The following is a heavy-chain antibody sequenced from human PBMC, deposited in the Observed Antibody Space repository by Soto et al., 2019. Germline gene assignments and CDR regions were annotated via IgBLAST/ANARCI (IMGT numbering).Heavy chain of an antibody. D-gene: IGHD3-10*01. CDR2: IIPIFDTT. CDR3: ARAYYGSGRIPDFYFGMDV. J-gene: IGHJ6*02. Sequence: ASLKVSCKASGGTFSSNAISWVRQAPGQGLEWMGGIIPIFDTTNYAQKFQGRVTITADESTSTAYMELSSLRSDDSAVYYCARAYYGSGRIPDFYFGMDVWGQGTTVTVSS. V-gene: IGHV1-69*13. CDR1: GGTFSSNA.